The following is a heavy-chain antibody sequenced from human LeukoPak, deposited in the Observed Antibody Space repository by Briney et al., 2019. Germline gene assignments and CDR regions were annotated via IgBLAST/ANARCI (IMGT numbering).Heavy chain of an antibody. D-gene: IGHD6-19*01. Sequence: PGGTLRLSCAASGFTFSNHGMNWVRQAPGKGLEWLSGVSPPGGGIYYADSVKGRFTISRDDSKNTLYLQMNSLRAEDTAVYYCAKDQRPWLVRRWAIYFDYWGQGTLVTVSS. V-gene: IGHV3-23*01. CDR2: VSPPGGGI. J-gene: IGHJ4*02. CDR3: AKDQRPWLVRRWAIYFDY. CDR1: GFTFSNHG.